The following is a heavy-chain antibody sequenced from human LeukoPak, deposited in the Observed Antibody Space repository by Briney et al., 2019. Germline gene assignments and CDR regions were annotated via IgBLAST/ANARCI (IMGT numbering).Heavy chain of an antibody. J-gene: IGHJ6*02. Sequence: ASVKVSCKASGYTFTSYGISWVRQAPGQGLEWMGWISAYNGNTNYAQKLQSRVTMTTDTSTRTAYMELRSLRSDDTAVYYCARPRRAAAGPRYYYYYGMDVWGQGTTVTVPS. CDR1: GYTFTSYG. V-gene: IGHV1-18*01. CDR2: ISAYNGNT. CDR3: ARPRRAAAGPRYYYYYGMDV. D-gene: IGHD6-13*01.